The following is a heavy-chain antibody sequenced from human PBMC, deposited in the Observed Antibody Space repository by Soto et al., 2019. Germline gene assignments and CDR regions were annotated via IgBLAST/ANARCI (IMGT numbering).Heavy chain of an antibody. CDR1: GVSIVSYY. CDR2: IDYSGNT. Sequence: SETLSLTGTVSGVSIVSYYGGWVRQPPGKGLEWLGHIDYSGNTKYNPSLKSRVTMSVDRSENQVSLKLSSVTAADTAVYYCASTYDSSPNYVWGPGTTVTVSS. CDR3: ASTYDSSPNYV. D-gene: IGHD3-22*01. V-gene: IGHV4-59*01. J-gene: IGHJ6*02.